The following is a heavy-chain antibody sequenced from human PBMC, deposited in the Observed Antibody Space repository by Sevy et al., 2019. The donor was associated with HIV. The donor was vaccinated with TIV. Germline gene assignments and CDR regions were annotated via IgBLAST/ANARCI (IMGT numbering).Heavy chain of an antibody. Sequence: GGSLRLSCAISGFIVNDKYIIWVRQAPGKGLEWVSVIFSSGSTYYADAAKGRFTISRDNSKNTVYLQMSSLRAEDTAVYYCGGLYWSYRSGWSYFDYWGQGTLVTVSS. CDR3: GGLYWSYRSGWSYFDY. CDR1: GFIVNDKY. CDR2: IFSSGST. D-gene: IGHD6-19*01. J-gene: IGHJ4*02. V-gene: IGHV3-66*02.